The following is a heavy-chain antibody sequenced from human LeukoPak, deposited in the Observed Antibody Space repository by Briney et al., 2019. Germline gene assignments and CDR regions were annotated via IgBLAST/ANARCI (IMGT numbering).Heavy chain of an antibody. D-gene: IGHD1-1*01. J-gene: IGHJ3*02. CDR2: IYTSANT. CDR1: GASISSYS. V-gene: IGHV4-4*07. Sequence: PSETLSLSCNVSGASISSYSWSWIRQPAGKGLEWIGRIYTSANTNYSPVVKSRDIISIDRSKNQCSLNLPSVTAADTAVYYCARDRIWNDAVHDPFDIWGQGTMVTVSS. CDR3: ARDRIWNDAVHDPFDI.